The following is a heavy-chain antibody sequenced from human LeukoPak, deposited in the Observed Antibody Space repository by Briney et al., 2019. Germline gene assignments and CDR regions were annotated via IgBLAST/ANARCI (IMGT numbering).Heavy chain of an antibody. D-gene: IGHD6-19*01. CDR3: ARDESQEDSSGWYSY. Sequence: GGSLRLSCAASGFTFSSYGMHWVRQAPGKGLEWVAFIRYDGSNKYYADSVKGRFTISRDNSKNTLYLQMNSLRAEDTAVYYCARDESQEDSSGWYSYWGQGTLVTVSS. J-gene: IGHJ4*02. V-gene: IGHV3-30*02. CDR1: GFTFSSYG. CDR2: IRYDGSNK.